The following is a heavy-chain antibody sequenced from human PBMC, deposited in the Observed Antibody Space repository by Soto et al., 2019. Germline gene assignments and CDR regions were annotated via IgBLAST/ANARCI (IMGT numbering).Heavy chain of an antibody. CDR1: GGTFSSYA. Sequence: SVKVSCKASGGTFSSYAISWVRQAPGQGLEWMGGIIPIFGTANYAQKFQGRVTMTEDTSTDTAYMELSSLRSEDTAVYYCATAYYDILTGPVRFDPWGQGTLVTVSS. V-gene: IGHV1-69*06. J-gene: IGHJ5*02. D-gene: IGHD3-9*01. CDR3: ATAYYDILTGPVRFDP. CDR2: IIPIFGTA.